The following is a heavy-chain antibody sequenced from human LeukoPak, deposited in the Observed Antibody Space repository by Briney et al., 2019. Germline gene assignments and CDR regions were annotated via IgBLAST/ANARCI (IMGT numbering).Heavy chain of an antibody. CDR2: IRYDGSNK. CDR3: AKKAVTMVRGVIYLYYFDY. CDR1: GFTFSSYG. J-gene: IGHJ4*02. D-gene: IGHD3-10*01. V-gene: IGHV3-30*02. Sequence: GGSLRLSCAASGFTFSSYGMHWVRQAPGKGLEWVAFIRYDGSNKYYADSVKGRFTISRDNSKNTLYLQMNSLRAEDTAVYYCAKKAVTMVRGVIYLYYFDYWGQGTLVTVSS.